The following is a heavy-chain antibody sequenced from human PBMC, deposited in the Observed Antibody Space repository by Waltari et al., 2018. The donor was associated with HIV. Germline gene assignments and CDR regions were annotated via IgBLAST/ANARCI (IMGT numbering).Heavy chain of an antibody. Sequence: EVQLVESGGGLIQPGGSLRLSCVASGVSVTTNYMSGVRQAPGKGLEWVSMAYNSGTTQYADSVRGRFSIARDNSQNTLCLQMNSLRVDDTAVYYCARWTGTYYDSWGQGTLVTVSS. J-gene: IGHJ4*02. CDR3: ARWTGTYYDS. D-gene: IGHD3-10*01. V-gene: IGHV3-53*01. CDR2: AYNSGTT. CDR1: GVSVTTNY.